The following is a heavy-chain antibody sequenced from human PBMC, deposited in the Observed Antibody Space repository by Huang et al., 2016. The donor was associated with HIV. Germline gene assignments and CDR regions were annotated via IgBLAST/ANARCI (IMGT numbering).Heavy chain of an antibody. V-gene: IGHV3-9*01. Sequence: EVQLVESGGGLVQPGRSLRLSCAAFGFTFDDYAMPGVREGPGKGRGWGSGRRWSSVSIAYADSVKGRFTISRDNAKNSLYLEMHSLRAEDTAFYYGAKDVNNYGFYDYFDSWGQGTLVTVSS. CDR3: AKDVNNYGFYDYFDS. D-gene: IGHD5-18*01. CDR2: RRWSSVSI. J-gene: IGHJ4*02. CDR1: GFTFDDYA.